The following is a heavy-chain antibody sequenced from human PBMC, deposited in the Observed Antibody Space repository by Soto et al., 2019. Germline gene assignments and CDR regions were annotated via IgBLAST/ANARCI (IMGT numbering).Heavy chain of an antibody. J-gene: IGHJ6*02. CDR2: IWYDGSNK. V-gene: IGHV3-33*01. CDR3: ERDGGMGAYYYYYYSMDD. Sequence: QVQLVESGGGVVQPGRSLRLSCAASGFTFSSYGMHWVRQAPGKGLEWVAVIWYDGSNKYYADSVKGRFTISRDNSKNTMYKQMNSLRAEETAVYYCERDGGMGAYYYYYYSMDDWGQGTMVTVSS. CDR1: GFTFSSYG. D-gene: IGHD1-26*01.